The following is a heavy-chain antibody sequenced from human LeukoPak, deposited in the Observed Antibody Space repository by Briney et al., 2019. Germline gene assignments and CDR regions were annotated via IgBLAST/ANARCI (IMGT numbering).Heavy chain of an antibody. CDR3: ARVVDGVTGADY. CDR2: IKADGSEK. V-gene: IGHV3-7*01. J-gene: IGHJ4*02. CDR1: GFMFSNYW. D-gene: IGHD3-9*01. Sequence: PGGSLRLSCEVSGFMFSNYWMTWVRQAPGKGLEWVTTIKADGSEKYYMDSVKGRFTISTISRDNAKNSLYLRMNSLRAEDTAVYYCARVVDGVTGADYWGQGALVIVSS.